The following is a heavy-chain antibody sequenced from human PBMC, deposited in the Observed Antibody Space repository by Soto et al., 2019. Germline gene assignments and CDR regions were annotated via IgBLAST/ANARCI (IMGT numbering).Heavy chain of an antibody. CDR1: GGSFSGYY. D-gene: IGHD3-10*01. CDR3: ARVIRPPRLYYYYYMDV. V-gene: IGHV4-34*01. J-gene: IGHJ6*03. Sequence: SETLSLTYAVYGGSFSGYYWSWIRQPPGKGLEWIGEINHSGSTNYNPSLKSRVTISVDTSKNQFSLKLSSVTAADTAVYYCARVIRPPRLYYYYYMDVWGKGTTVTVSS. CDR2: INHSGST.